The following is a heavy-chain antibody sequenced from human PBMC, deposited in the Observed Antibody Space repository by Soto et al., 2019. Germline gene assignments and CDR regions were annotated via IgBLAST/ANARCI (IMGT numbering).Heavy chain of an antibody. CDR1: GGSISSGGYS. D-gene: IGHD2-15*01. V-gene: IGHV4-30-2*01. J-gene: IGHJ5*02. CDR2: IYHSGST. Sequence: SETLSLTCAVSGGSISSGGYSWSWIRQPPGKGLEWIGYIYHSGSTYYNPSLKSRVTISVDRSKNQFSLKLSSVTAADTAVYYCARVGYCSGGSCYWTFDPWGQGTLVTVSS. CDR3: ARVGYCSGGSCYWTFDP.